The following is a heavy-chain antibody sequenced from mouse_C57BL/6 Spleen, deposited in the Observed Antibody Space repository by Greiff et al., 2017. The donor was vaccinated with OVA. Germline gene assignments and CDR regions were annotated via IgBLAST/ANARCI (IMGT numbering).Heavy chain of an antibody. D-gene: IGHD4-1*01. CDR1: GYTFTSYW. CDR2: IDPSDSYT. V-gene: IGHV1-59*01. CDR3: AKEGTGTPFAY. Sequence: VQLQQPGAELVRPGTSVKLSCKASGYTFTSYWMHWVKQRPGQGLEWIGVIDPSDSYTNYNQKFKGKATLTVDTSSSTAYMQLSSLTSEDSAVYYCAKEGTGTPFAYWGQGTLVTVSA. J-gene: IGHJ3*01.